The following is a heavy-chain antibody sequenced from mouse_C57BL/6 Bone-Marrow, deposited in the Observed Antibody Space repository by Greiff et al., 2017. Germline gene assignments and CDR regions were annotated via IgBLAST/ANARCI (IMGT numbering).Heavy chain of an antibody. J-gene: IGHJ3*01. CDR2: ISSGSSTI. D-gene: IGHD2-3*01. CDR1: GFTFSDYG. V-gene: IGHV5-17*01. Sequence: EVKLMESGGGLVKPGGSLKLSCAASGFTFSDYGMHWDRQAPEKGLEWVAYISSGSSTIYYADTVKGRFTISRDNAKNTLFLQMTSLRSEDTAMYYCARPLYAPFAYWGQGTLVTVSA. CDR3: ARPLYAPFAY.